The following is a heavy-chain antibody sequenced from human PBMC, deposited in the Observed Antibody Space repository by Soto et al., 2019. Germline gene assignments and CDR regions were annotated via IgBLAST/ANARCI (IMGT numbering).Heavy chain of an antibody. J-gene: IGHJ3*02. CDR1: GGTISSYA. CDR2: IIPIFGTA. V-gene: IGHV1-69*13. CDR3: ARDDSDAFDI. Sequence: GASVKASCKASGGTISSYAISWVRQAPGQGLEWMGGIIPIFGTANYAQKFQGRVTITADESTSTAYMELSSLRSEDTAVYYCARDDSDAFDIWGQGTMVTVSS.